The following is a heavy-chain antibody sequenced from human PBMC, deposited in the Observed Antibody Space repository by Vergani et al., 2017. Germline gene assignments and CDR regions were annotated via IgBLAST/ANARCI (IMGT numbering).Heavy chain of an antibody. Sequence: EVQLVQSGAEVKKPGESLKISCRGSGYSFNTYWIGWVRQMPGKGLDGMGIIYPGDSDTRYSPSFQGQVSISADKSISTAYLEWSSLKASDTAMYYCAEIKKDYPYDYMDVWGKGTTVTVSS. CDR3: AEIKKDYPYDYMDV. D-gene: IGHD4-11*01. J-gene: IGHJ6*03. V-gene: IGHV5-51*03. CDR1: GYSFNTYW. CDR2: IYPGDSDT.